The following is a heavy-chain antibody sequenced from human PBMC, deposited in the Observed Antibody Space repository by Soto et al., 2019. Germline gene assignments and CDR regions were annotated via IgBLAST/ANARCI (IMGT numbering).Heavy chain of an antibody. CDR2: IHYTGNT. D-gene: IGHD2-8*01. J-gene: IGHJ5*02. Sequence: TATLSLTCTLSSGSIISYYWSWIRQPPGKGLEWIGYIHYTGNTNSNPSLKGRVTLSIDPSWNQFSLKLRSVTAADTAVYYCAAGDYRTGVSYRENKGFGPWGEGTLV. V-gene: IGHV4-59*01. CDR3: AAGDYRTGVSYRENKGFGP. CDR1: SGSIISYY.